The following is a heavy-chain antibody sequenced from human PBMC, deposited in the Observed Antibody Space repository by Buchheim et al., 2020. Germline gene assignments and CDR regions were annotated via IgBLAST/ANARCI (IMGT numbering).Heavy chain of an antibody. CDR1: GFTFSSYG. J-gene: IGHJ6*02. Sequence: QVQLVESGGGVVQPGRSLRLSCAASGFTFSSYGMHWVRQAPGKGLEWVAVIWYDGSNKYYADSVKGRFTFSRDNSKNTLYLQMNSLRAEDTAVYYCAKEHDFWSGYYTTENFYYYYGMDVWGQGTT. CDR2: IWYDGSNK. V-gene: IGHV3-33*06. D-gene: IGHD3-3*01. CDR3: AKEHDFWSGYYTTENFYYYYGMDV.